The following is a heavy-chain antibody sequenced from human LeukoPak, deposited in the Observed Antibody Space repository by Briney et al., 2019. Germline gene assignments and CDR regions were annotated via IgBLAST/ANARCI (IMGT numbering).Heavy chain of an antibody. Sequence: PGGSLRLSCAASGFTFSSYSMNWVRQAPGKGLEWVSSISSSSGYIYYADSVKGRFTISRDNSKNTLYLQMNSLRAEDTAVYYCARWRSRFRLSDYGDYGPIDYWGQGTLVTVSS. J-gene: IGHJ4*02. D-gene: IGHD4-17*01. V-gene: IGHV3-21*01. CDR1: GFTFSSYS. CDR2: ISSSSGYI. CDR3: ARWRSRFRLSDYGDYGPIDY.